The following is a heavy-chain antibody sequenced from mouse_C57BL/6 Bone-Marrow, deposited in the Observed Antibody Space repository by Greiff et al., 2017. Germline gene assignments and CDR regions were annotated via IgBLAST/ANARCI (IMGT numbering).Heavy chain of an antibody. J-gene: IGHJ2*01. Sequence: QVQLQQPGPELVKPGASVKMSCKASGYTFTGYCMHWVKQRPGRGLEWIGRIDPDSGGTKYNEKFKSKATLTVDKPSSTAYMQLSSLTSEDSAVXNSARKLLFDYWGQGTTLTVSS. V-gene: IGHV1-72*01. CDR3: ARKLLFDY. CDR2: IDPDSGGT. CDR1: GYTFTGYC.